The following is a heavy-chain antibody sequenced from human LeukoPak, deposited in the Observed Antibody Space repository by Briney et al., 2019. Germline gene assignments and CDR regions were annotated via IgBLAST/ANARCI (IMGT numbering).Heavy chain of an antibody. V-gene: IGHV3-21*01. D-gene: IGHD2-15*01. Sequence: GGSLRLSCAASGFTFSSYSMNWVRQAPGKGLEWVSSISSSSSYIYYADSVKGRFTISRDNAKNSLYLQMNSLRAEDTAVYYCARALGGPPPYWYFDLWGRGTLVTVSS. CDR2: ISSSSSYI. CDR3: ARALGGPPPYWYFDL. J-gene: IGHJ2*01. CDR1: GFTFSSYS.